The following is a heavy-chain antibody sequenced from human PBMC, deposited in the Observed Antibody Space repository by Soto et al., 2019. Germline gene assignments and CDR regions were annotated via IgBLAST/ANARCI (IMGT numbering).Heavy chain of an antibody. D-gene: IGHD4-4*01. J-gene: IGHJ6*02. CDR1: GFTFSNHG. V-gene: IGHV3-33*01. Sequence: QVQLVASGGGVVQPGRSLRLSCEAFGFTFSNHGMHWGRQAPGKGLQWVASVWSDGSNRYYADSVKGRFTMSRDNSKKTLYLQMNNLRADDTAVYYCARDGSNKPGFYYGMDVWGQETTVSVSS. CDR3: ARDGSNKPGFYYGMDV. CDR2: VWSDGSNR.